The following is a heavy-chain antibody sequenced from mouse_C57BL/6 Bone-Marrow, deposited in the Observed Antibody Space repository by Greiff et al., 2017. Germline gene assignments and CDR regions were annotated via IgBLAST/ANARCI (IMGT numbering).Heavy chain of an antibody. Sequence: QVQLKQPGAELVKPGASVKMSCKASGYTFTSYWITWVKQRPGQGLEWIGDIYPGSGSTNYNEKFKSKATLTVDTSSSTAYMQLSSLTSEDSAVYYCATIYYDYDYWYFDVWGTGTTVTVSS. J-gene: IGHJ1*03. CDR2: IYPGSGST. D-gene: IGHD2-4*01. CDR3: ATIYYDYDYWYFDV. CDR1: GYTFTSYW. V-gene: IGHV1-55*01.